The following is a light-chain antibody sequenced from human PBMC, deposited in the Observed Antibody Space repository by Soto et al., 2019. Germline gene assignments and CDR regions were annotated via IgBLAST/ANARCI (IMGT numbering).Light chain of an antibody. CDR3: CSYAGSYPVV. V-gene: IGLV2-11*01. Sequence: QSVLTQPRSVSGSPGQSVTISCTGTSSDVGGYNYVSWYQQHPGKAPKLMIYDVSKRPSGVPDRFSGSKSGNTASLTISGLRAEDEADYYCCSYAGSYPVVFGGGTKLTVL. J-gene: IGLJ2*01. CDR2: DVS. CDR1: SSDVGGYNY.